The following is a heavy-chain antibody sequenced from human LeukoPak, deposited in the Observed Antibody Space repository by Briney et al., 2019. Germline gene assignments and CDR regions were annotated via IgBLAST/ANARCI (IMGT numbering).Heavy chain of an antibody. CDR3: GKTTVGYSSGRYPGWPVDY. CDR1: GFTFNSYA. D-gene: IGHD2-15*01. Sequence: GGSLRLSCVASGFTFNSYAMYWVRQAPGKGLEWISGIFGSGGSAHYADSVKGRFTNSRDNSKNTVYLQLDSLRVEDTAVYYCGKTTVGYSSGRYPGWPVDYWGQGALVTVSS. J-gene: IGHJ4*02. V-gene: IGHV3-23*01. CDR2: IFGSGGSA.